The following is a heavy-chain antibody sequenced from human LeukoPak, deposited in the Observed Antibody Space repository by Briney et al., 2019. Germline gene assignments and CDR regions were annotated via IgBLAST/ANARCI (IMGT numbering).Heavy chain of an antibody. CDR3: ARAETGTFDY. CDR1: GFTFSSCA. V-gene: IGHV3-64*01. D-gene: IGHD1-1*01. CDR2: ISSLGDNT. Sequence: GGSLRLSCAASGFTFSSCAMHWVRQAPGKGLEYVSAISSLGDNTYYANSVKGRFTISRDNSKNTLYLQMGSLRAEDMAVYYCARAETGTFDYWGQGTLVTVSS. J-gene: IGHJ4*02.